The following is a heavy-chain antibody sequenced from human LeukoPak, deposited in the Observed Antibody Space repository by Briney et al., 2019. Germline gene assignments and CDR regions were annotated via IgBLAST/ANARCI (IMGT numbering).Heavy chain of an antibody. J-gene: IGHJ6*02. CDR3: AREKVRQSGMDV. CDR1: GGTFSSYA. CDR2: IIPIFGTA. V-gene: IGHV1-69*01. Sequence: GSSVKVSCKASGGTFSSYAISWVRQAPGQGLEWMGGIIPIFGTANYAQKFQGRVTITADESTSTAYMGLSSLRSEDTAVYYCAREKVRQSGMDVWGQGTTVTVSS. D-gene: IGHD2-2*01.